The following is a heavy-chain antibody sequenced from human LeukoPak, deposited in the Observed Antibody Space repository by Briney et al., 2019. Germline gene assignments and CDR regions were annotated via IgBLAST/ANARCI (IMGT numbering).Heavy chain of an antibody. D-gene: IGHD6-13*01. V-gene: IGHV3-21*01. CDR3: ARDLSSDCFDP. CDR2: ISSSSSYI. CDR1: GFTFSSYS. Sequence: GGSLGLSCAASGFTFSSYSMNWVRQAPGKGLEWVSSISSSSSYIYYADSVKGRFTISRDNAKNSLYLQMNSLRAEDTAVYYCARDLSSDCFDPWGQGTLVTVSS. J-gene: IGHJ5*02.